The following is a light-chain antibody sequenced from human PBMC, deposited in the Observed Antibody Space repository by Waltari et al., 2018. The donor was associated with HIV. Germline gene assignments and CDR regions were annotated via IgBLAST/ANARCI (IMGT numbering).Light chain of an antibody. J-gene: IGLJ7*01. Sequence: VLTRPPSVSVPPRQRAALACTRGGSILSGGYDVPCYHQLPNTAPQPPISGNNNRTYGLPDRFAGSTCGPPASLAIPGLSAADEADYYCQSYDRSLSGVAVFGGGTQLTVL. CDR1: GSILSGGYD. V-gene: IGLV1-40*01. CDR3: QSYDRSLSGVAV. CDR2: GNN.